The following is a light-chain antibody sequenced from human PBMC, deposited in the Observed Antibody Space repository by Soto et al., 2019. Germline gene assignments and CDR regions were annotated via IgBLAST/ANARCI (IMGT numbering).Light chain of an antibody. V-gene: IGKV1-6*01. Sequence: AIQMTQSPSSLSASVGDRVTITCRASQGIRNDLGWYQQKPGKAPKLLIYGASSLQSGVPSRFSGSGSGTDFTLTISSLQPEDFAAYYCLQDYNSPFTFGQGTKLEIK. CDR2: GAS. CDR3: LQDYNSPFT. J-gene: IGKJ2*01. CDR1: QGIRND.